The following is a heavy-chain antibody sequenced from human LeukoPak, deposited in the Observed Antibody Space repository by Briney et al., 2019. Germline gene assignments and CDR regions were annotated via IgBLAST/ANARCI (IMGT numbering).Heavy chain of an antibody. CDR2: ICYSGST. CDR1: GGSISSYY. CDR3: ARRPGSSGYDPWFDP. V-gene: IGHV4-59*01. D-gene: IGHD3-22*01. Sequence: SETLSLTCTVSGGSISSYYWSWVRQPPGKGLEWIGYICYSGSTNYNPSLKSRVTISVDTSKNQFSLKLSSVTAADTAVYYCARRPGSSGYDPWFDPWGQGTLVTVSS. J-gene: IGHJ5*02.